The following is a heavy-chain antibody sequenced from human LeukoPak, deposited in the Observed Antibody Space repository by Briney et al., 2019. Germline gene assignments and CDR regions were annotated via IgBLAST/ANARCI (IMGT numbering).Heavy chain of an antibody. CDR1: GYTFTSYY. CDR3: ARDGSPSYSSGWYGQPSDY. Sequence: ASVKVSCKASGYTFTSYYMHWVRQAPGQGLEWMGIINPSGGSTSYAQKFQGRVTMTRDTSTSTVYMELSSLRSEDTAVYYCARDGSPSYSSGWYGQPSDYWGQGTLVTVSS. D-gene: IGHD6-19*01. J-gene: IGHJ4*02. V-gene: IGHV1-46*01. CDR2: INPSGGST.